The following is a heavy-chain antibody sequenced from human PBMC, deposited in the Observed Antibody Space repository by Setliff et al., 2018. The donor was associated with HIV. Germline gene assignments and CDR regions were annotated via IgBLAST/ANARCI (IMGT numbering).Heavy chain of an antibody. D-gene: IGHD5-18*01. CDR1: GGSISSGVYY. V-gene: IGHV4-31*03. CDR3: ARGTSNTAMESYYFDY. Sequence: SENLSLTCTVSGGSISSGVYYWSWIRQHPGKGLEWIGYIYYSGSTYYTPSLKSRVTMSVDTSKNQFSLKLSSVTAADTAVYYCARGTSNTAMESYYFDYWGQGTLVTVSS. CDR2: IYYSGST. J-gene: IGHJ4*02.